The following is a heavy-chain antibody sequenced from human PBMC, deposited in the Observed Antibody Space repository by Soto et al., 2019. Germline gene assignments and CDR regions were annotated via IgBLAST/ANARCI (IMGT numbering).Heavy chain of an antibody. J-gene: IGHJ4*02. Sequence: PSETLSLTCTVSGGSISSSSYYWGWIRQPPGKGLEWIGSIYYSGSTYYNPSLKSRVTISVDTSKNQFSLKLSSVTAADTAVYYCARPMSGWIMVYAYWGQGTLVTVSS. CDR2: IYYSGST. D-gene: IGHD2-8*01. CDR1: GGSISSSSYY. CDR3: ARPMSGWIMVYAY. V-gene: IGHV4-39*01.